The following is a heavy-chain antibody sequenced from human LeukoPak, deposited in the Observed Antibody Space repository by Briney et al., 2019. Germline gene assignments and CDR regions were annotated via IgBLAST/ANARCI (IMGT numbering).Heavy chain of an antibody. CDR1: GFTFSDYY. D-gene: IGHD1-26*01. V-gene: IGHV3-53*01. CDR2: IYNGGST. CDR3: ARVSGGYEPYYYYYYMDV. Sequence: GGSLRLSCAASGFTFSDYYMSWIRQAPGKGLEWVSVIYNGGSTYYADSVKGRFTISRDNSKNTLYLQMNSLRAEDTAVYYCARVSGGYEPYYYYYYMDVWGKGTTVTVSS. J-gene: IGHJ6*03.